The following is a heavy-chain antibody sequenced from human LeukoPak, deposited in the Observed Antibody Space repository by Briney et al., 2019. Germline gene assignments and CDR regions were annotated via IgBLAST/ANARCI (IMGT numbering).Heavy chain of an antibody. CDR2: IYYSGST. D-gene: IGHD4-17*01. CDR1: GGSISSYY. J-gene: IGHJ1*01. Sequence: SETLSLTCTVSGGSISSYYWSWIRQPPGKGREWIGYIYYSGSTNYNRSLKSRVTISVDTSKNQFSLKLSSVTAADTAVYYCAKSDYYYCDYVPLFQHWGQGTLVTVSS. CDR3: AKSDYYYCDYVPLFQH. V-gene: IGHV4-59*01.